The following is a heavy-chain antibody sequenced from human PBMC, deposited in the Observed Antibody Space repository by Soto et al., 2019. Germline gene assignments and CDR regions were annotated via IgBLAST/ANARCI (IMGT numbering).Heavy chain of an antibody. CDR1: GYTFTSSG. Sequence: ASVKVSCKASGYTFTSSGISWVRQAPGQGLEWMGWISAYNGNTNYAQKLQGRVTMTTDTSTSTAYMELRSLRSDDTAVYYCATGVDRGSEADGWFDPWGQGTLVTVS. V-gene: IGHV1-18*04. CDR2: ISAYNGNT. CDR3: ATGVDRGSEADGWFDP. J-gene: IGHJ5*02. D-gene: IGHD3-10*01.